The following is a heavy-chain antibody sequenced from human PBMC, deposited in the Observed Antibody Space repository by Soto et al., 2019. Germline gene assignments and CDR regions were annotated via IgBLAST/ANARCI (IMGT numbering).Heavy chain of an antibody. V-gene: IGHV1-2*02. D-gene: IGHD3-22*01. CDR1: GYAFTSYF. CDR3: AAAENYYDSSGYYGGFDY. Sequence: ASVKVSCKASGYAFTSYFIHWVRQAPGQGLEWIGWINPASGRPNYAQKFQERVIITRDMSTSTAYMELSSLRSEDTAVYYCAAAENYYDSSGYYGGFDYWGQGALVTVSS. CDR2: INPASGRP. J-gene: IGHJ4*02.